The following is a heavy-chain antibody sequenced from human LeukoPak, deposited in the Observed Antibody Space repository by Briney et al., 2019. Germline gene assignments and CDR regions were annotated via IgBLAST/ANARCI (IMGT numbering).Heavy chain of an antibody. CDR2: INSDGSRT. D-gene: IGHD6-13*01. V-gene: IGHV3-74*01. J-gene: IGHJ4*02. CDR3: ATSPLDSRYYFDY. Sequence: QPGGSLRLSCAASGFTFSTFWMHWVRQAPGKGPVWVSRINSDGSRTTYADSVKGRFTISRDNAKNTLYLHMSSLGAEDTAVYYCATSPLDSRYYFDYWGQGTLVTVSS. CDR1: GFTFSTFW.